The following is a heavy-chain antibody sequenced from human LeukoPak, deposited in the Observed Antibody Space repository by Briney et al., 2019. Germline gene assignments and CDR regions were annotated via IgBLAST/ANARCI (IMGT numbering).Heavy chain of an antibody. J-gene: IGHJ4*02. CDR1: EFTVSSNY. D-gene: IGHD2-2*01. CDR2: IYSGGST. CDR3: ASTRNYYFHY. V-gene: IGHV3-53*01. Sequence: PGGSLRLSCAASEFTVSSNYMNWVRQAPGKGLEWVSVIYSGGSTYYADSVKGRFTISRDNSKNTLYLQMNSLRAEDTAVYYCASTRNYYFHYWGQGTLVTVSS.